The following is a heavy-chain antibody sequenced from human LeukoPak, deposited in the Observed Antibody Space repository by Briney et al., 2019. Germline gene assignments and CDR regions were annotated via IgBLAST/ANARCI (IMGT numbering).Heavy chain of an antibody. D-gene: IGHD3-10*01. CDR1: RVSFSNYW. Sequence: GGALRLSCAASRVSFSNYWRHWGCQAPGKGLGWGSRVKSDGSNPSYADSVKGGFTISRDNAENMLYLQMNTLGAEDTAVYYCARDIVSGSGSLDYWGQGTLVTVSS. V-gene: IGHV3-74*01. CDR3: ARDIVSGSGSLDY. CDR2: VKSDGSNP. J-gene: IGHJ4*02.